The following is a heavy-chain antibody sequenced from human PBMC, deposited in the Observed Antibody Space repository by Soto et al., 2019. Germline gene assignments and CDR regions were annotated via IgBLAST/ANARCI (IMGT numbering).Heavy chain of an antibody. CDR3: ARARSSSWHDRGSFDY. V-gene: IGHV1-2*02. D-gene: IGHD6-13*01. CDR1: GYTFTGYY. CDR2: INPNSGGT. Sequence: ASVKVSCKASGYTFTGYYMHWVRQAPGQGLEWMGWINPNSGGTNYAQKFQGRVTMTRDTSISTAYMELSRLRSDGTAVYYCARARSSSWHDRGSFDYWGQGTLVTVSS. J-gene: IGHJ4*02.